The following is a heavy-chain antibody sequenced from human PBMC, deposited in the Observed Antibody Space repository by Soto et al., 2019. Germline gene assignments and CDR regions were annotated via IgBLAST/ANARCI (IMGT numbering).Heavy chain of an antibody. CDR2: ISYGGTTL. CDR1: GFTFSNYE. Sequence: HPXGSLRLSCAASGFTFSNYEMNWVRQAPGKGLEWVSYISYGGTTLYYADSVRGRFTISRDNAENSLYLQMNSLRAEDTALYYCARELSTSYFDYWGQGTPVTVSS. V-gene: IGHV3-48*03. J-gene: IGHJ4*02. CDR3: ARELSTSYFDY. D-gene: IGHD2-2*01.